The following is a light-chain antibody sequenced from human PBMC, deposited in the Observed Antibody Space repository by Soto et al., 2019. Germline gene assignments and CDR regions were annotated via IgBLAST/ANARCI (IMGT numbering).Light chain of an antibody. CDR1: SSDIGAGYD. Sequence: QSVLTQPPSVSGAPGQRVTISCTGGSSDIGAGYDVHWYQQLPGTAPKLLIYTNNNRPSGVPDRFSGSKSGTSASLAITGLQAEDEADYYCQSYDTSLGYVFGSGTKVTVL. CDR3: QSYDTSLGYV. CDR2: TNN. J-gene: IGLJ1*01. V-gene: IGLV1-40*01.